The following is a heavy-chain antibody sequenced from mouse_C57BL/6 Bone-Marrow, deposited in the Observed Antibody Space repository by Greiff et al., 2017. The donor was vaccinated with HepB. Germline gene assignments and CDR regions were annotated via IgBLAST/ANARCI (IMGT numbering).Heavy chain of an antibody. Sequence: QVQLQQPGAELVKPGASVKLSCKASGYTFTSYWMHWVKQRPGQGLEWIGMIHPNSGSTNYNEKFKGKATLTVDKSSSTAYMQLSSLASEDAAVYYCGGRFAYWGQGTLVTVSA. CDR3: GGRFAY. CDR1: GYTFTSYW. J-gene: IGHJ3*01. V-gene: IGHV1-64*01. CDR2: IHPNSGST.